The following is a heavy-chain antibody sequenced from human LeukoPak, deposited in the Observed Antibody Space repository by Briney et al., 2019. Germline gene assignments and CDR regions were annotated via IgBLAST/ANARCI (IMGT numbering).Heavy chain of an antibody. Sequence: SETLPLTCTVSGGSINFYYWSWIRQSPGKGLEWIGNIYYSGSINYNPSLKSRVTISVDTSKNQFSLILSSVTAADTAVYYCARALGYYDFWSGSSSPSNWFDPWGQGTLVTVSS. CDR2: IYYSGSI. CDR1: GGSINFYY. V-gene: IGHV4-59*01. J-gene: IGHJ5*02. CDR3: ARALGYYDFWSGSSSPSNWFDP. D-gene: IGHD3-3*01.